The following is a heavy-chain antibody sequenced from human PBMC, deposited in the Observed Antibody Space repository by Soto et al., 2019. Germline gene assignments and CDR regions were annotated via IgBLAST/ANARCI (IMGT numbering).Heavy chain of an antibody. CDR1: GASISSGDYY. CDR2: IFHSGET. Sequence: QVQLQESGPGLVKPSETLSLTCTVSGASISSGDYYWSWIRQSPGKGLQWNGYIFHSGETYYPPSLESRLYISIDASKNQFSLNLYSVTAADTAVYFCARSHYVLGAFDVGGPGTVVTVSS. D-gene: IGHD3-10*02. CDR3: ARSHYVLGAFDV. J-gene: IGHJ3*01. V-gene: IGHV4-30-4*08.